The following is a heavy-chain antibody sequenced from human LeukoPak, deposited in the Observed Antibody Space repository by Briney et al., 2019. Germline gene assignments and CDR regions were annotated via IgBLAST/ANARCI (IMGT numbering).Heavy chain of an antibody. CDR1: GFTFSSYW. V-gene: IGHV3-7*01. D-gene: IGHD3-16*02. CDR3: ARDGYMITFGGVIVDMDV. Sequence: GGSLRLSCAASGFTFSSYWMSWVRQAPGKGLEWVANIKQDGSEKYYVDSVKGRFTISRDNAKNSLYLQMNSLRAEDTAVYYCARDGYMITFGGVIVDMDVWGKGTTVTISS. J-gene: IGHJ6*03. CDR2: IKQDGSEK.